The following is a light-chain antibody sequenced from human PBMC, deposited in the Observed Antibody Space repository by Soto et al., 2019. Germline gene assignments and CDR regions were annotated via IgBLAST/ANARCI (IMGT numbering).Light chain of an antibody. CDR1: QSISTW. Sequence: DIQMTQSPSTLSASVGDRVTITCRASQSISTWLAWYQQKPGRAPNLLIYKTSSLERGVPSRFSGSGSGTEFTLTISSLQPDDFATYYCQQYNTYSPWPFGQGTKVEIK. V-gene: IGKV1-5*03. CDR2: KTS. CDR3: QQYNTYSPWP. J-gene: IGKJ1*01.